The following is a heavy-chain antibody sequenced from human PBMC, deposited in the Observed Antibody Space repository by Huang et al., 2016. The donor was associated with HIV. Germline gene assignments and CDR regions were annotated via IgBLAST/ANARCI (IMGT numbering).Heavy chain of an antibody. CDR3: ARASWYEPRSWYFGL. Sequence: QVQLQQWGAGLLKPSEILSLTCAVYGGSVSGHYWRWIRQPPGKWLEWIAEINDNGYTNYNPSRKSRVTISVHTSRNQVSLKLNSVTAADAAVYYCARASWYEPRSWYFGLWGRGTLVTVSS. CDR1: GGSVSGHY. CDR2: INDNGYT. D-gene: IGHD6-13*01. J-gene: IGHJ2*01. V-gene: IGHV4-34*01.